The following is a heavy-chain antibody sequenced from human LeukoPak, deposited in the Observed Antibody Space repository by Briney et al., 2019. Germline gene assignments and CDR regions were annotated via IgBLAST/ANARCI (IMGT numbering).Heavy chain of an antibody. D-gene: IGHD6-25*01. Sequence: PSETLSLTCTVSGGSISSYYWSWLRQPPGKGLEWIGYIYYSGSTNYNPSLKSRVTISVDTSKNQFSLKLSSVTAADTAVYYCARHEGIAALRFRGAFDIWGQGTMVTVSS. CDR3: ARHEGIAALRFRGAFDI. J-gene: IGHJ3*02. CDR2: IYYSGST. CDR1: GGSISSYY. V-gene: IGHV4-59*08.